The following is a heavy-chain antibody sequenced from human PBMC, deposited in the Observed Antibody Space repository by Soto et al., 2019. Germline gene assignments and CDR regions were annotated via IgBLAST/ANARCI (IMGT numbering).Heavy chain of an antibody. J-gene: IGHJ4*02. CDR1: GAYVSDFS. CDR2: ITVNGIT. V-gene: IGHV4-4*07. CDR3: ARESGESWTYEAY. D-gene: IGHD1-7*01. Sequence: QVQQLESGPGLVKPWDTLSLTCTVSGAYVSDFSWSWIRQPAGKGLEWIGRITVNGITQYTPSFRSRVTMSMDTSRNQFSLNLQSAIAADTALYYCARESGESWTYEAYWGQGTLVTVSS.